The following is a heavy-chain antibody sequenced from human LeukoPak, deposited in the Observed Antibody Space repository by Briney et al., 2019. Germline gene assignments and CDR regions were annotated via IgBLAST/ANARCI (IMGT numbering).Heavy chain of an antibody. CDR2: ISYDGSNK. CDR3: AGKTYSSGWTFDY. CDR1: GFTFTSDA. V-gene: IGHV3-30*14. D-gene: IGHD6-19*01. Sequence: PGGSLRLSCVASGFTFTSDAMNWVRQAPGKGLEWVAVISYDGSNKYYADSVKGRFTISRDNSKNTLYLQMNSLRAEDTAVYYCAGKTYSSGWTFDYWGQGTLVTVSS. J-gene: IGHJ4*02.